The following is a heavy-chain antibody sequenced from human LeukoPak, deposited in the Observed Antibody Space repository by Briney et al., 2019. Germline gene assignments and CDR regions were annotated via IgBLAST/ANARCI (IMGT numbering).Heavy chain of an antibody. D-gene: IGHD6-19*01. Sequence: TLSLTCTVSGASINSGSYYWSWLRQPAGKGLEFIGHFSSSGSTNYNPSLRSRITISVDTSKNQFSLKVSSVTAADTAVYYCATDFGDSSGWYRFWGQGTLVTVSS. V-gene: IGHV4-61*09. CDR1: GASINSGSYY. CDR3: ATDFGDSSGWYRF. J-gene: IGHJ4*02. CDR2: FSSSGST.